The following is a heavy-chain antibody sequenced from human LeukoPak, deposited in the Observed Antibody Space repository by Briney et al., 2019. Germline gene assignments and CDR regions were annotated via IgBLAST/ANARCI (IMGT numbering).Heavy chain of an antibody. V-gene: IGHV4-34*01. J-gene: IGHJ4*02. D-gene: IGHD2-8*01. CDR3: ARKAYCTNGVCYRVGRVRYFDY. CDR1: GGSFSGYY. Sequence: SETLSLTCAVYGGSFSGYYWSWIRQPPGKGLKWIGEINHSGSTNYNPSLKSRVTISVDTSKNQFSLKLSSVTAADTAVYYCARKAYCTNGVCYRVGRVRYFDYWGQGTLVTVSS. CDR2: INHSGST.